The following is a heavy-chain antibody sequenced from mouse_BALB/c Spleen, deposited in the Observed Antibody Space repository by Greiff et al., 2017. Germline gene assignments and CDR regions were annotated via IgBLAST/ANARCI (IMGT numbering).Heavy chain of an antibody. J-gene: IGHJ4*01. CDR2: SRNKANDYTT. V-gene: IGHV7-1*02. D-gene: IGHD1-2*01. CDR1: GFTFSDFY. Sequence: EVKLVESGGGLVQPGGSLRLSCATSGFTFSDFYMEWVRQPPGKRLEWIAASRNKANDYTTEYSASVKGRFIVSRDTSQSILYLQMNALRAEDTAIYYCAREPHYYGKGAMDYWGQGTSVTVSS. CDR3: AREPHYYGKGAMDY.